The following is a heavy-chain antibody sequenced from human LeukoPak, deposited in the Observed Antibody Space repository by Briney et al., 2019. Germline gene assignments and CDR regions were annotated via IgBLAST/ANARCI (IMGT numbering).Heavy chain of an antibody. V-gene: IGHV3-9*01. D-gene: IGHD5-18*01. J-gene: IGHJ4*02. CDR1: GFTFDDYA. CDR3: AKDTDFRDTAMVFDY. CDR2: ISWNSGNI. Sequence: AGGSLRLSCAASGFTFDDYAMHWVRQAPGKGLEWVSGISWNSGNIGYADSVKGRFTISRDNAKNSLYLQMNSLRAEDTALYFCAKDTDFRDTAMVFDYWGQGTLVTVSS.